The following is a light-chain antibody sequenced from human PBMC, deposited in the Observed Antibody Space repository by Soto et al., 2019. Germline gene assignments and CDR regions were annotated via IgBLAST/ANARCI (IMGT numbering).Light chain of an antibody. CDR2: SNN. J-gene: IGLJ2*01. CDR1: SSNIGSNT. V-gene: IGLV1-44*01. Sequence: QSVLTQPLSASGTPGQRVTISSSGSSSNIGSNTVNWYQQLPGTAPKLLIYSNNQRPSGVPDRFSGSKSGTSASLAISGLQSEDKADYYCAAWDDSLNGVVFGGGTKVTVL. CDR3: AAWDDSLNGVV.